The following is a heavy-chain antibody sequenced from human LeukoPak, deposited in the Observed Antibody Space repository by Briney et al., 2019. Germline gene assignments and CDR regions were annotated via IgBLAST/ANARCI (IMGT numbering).Heavy chain of an antibody. Sequence: SGTLSLTCTVSGDSINSLDLWSWVRQPPGKGLEWIGEMYLSGTTHSNPSVKSRVTISIDKSKNQFFLNLSSVTAADTAVYYCARTPSSGWLYYFDYWGQGTLVTVSS. J-gene: IGHJ4*02. V-gene: IGHV4-4*02. CDR3: ARTPSSGWLYYFDY. CDR2: MYLSGTT. CDR1: GDSINSLDL. D-gene: IGHD6-19*01.